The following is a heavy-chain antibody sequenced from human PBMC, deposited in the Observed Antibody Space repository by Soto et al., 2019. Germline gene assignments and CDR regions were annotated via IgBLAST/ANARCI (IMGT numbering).Heavy chain of an antibody. D-gene: IGHD4-4*01. CDR1: GGTFSSYA. CDR3: AREPFSNYGRLFDP. CDR2: IIPIFGTA. Sequence: GASVKVSCKASGGTFSSYAISWVRQAPGQGLEWMGGIIPIFGTANYAQKFQGRVTITADESTSTAYMELSSLRSEDTAVYYCAREPFSNYGRLFDPWGQGTLVTVSS. J-gene: IGHJ5*02. V-gene: IGHV1-69*13.